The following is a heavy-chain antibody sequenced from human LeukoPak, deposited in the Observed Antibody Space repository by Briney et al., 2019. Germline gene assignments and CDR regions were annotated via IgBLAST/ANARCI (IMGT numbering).Heavy chain of an antibody. V-gene: IGHV4-59*01. J-gene: IGHJ3*02. Sequence: SETLSLTCTVSGGSISSYYWSWIRQPPGKGLEWIGYIYYSGSTNYNPSLKSRVTISVDTSKIQFSLKLSSVTAAATAVYYCARRFYSYDSSGYPRKDAFDIWGQGTMVTVSS. CDR3: ARRFYSYDSSGYPRKDAFDI. CDR2: IYYSGST. D-gene: IGHD3-22*01. CDR1: GGSISSYY.